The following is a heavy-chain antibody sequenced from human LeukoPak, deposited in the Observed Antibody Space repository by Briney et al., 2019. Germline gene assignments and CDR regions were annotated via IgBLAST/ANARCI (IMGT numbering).Heavy chain of an antibody. CDR2: IYYSGST. CDR3: AGGYSPGRVDP. Sequence: PSETLSLTCTVSGGSISSGGYYWSWIRQHPGKGLEWIGYIYYSGSTYYNPSLKSRVTISVEPSKNQFSLKLSSVTAADTAVYYCAGGYSPGRVDPWGQGTLVTVSS. V-gene: IGHV4-31*03. CDR1: GGSISSGGYY. J-gene: IGHJ5*02. D-gene: IGHD1-26*01.